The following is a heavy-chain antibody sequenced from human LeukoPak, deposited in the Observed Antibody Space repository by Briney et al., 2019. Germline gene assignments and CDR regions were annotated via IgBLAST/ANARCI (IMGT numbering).Heavy chain of an antibody. Sequence: GGSLRLSCAASGFTFSSYEMNWVRQAPGKGLEWVSYISSSGSTIYYADSVKGRYTISRDNAKNSLYLQMNSLRAEDTAVYYCARDKAPYYYDSSGAPYFDYWGQGTLVTVSS. CDR2: ISSSGSTI. CDR1: GFTFSSYE. V-gene: IGHV3-48*03. CDR3: ARDKAPYYYDSSGAPYFDY. J-gene: IGHJ4*02. D-gene: IGHD3-22*01.